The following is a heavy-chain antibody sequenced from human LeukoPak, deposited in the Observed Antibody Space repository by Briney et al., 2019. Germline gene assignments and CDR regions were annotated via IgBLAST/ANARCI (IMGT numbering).Heavy chain of an antibody. CDR3: ARGAHYHDSSQGYDY. CDR2: INPNSGGT. CDR1: GYTCTGYY. D-gene: IGHD3-22*01. V-gene: IGHV1-2*02. Sequence: GASVKVSCKASGYTCTGYYLHWVRQAPGQGLEWMGWINPNSGGTNYAQKFHGRVTMTRDTSISTAYMELRRLRSDDTAVYYCARGAHYHDSSQGYDYWGQGTLVTVSS. J-gene: IGHJ4*02.